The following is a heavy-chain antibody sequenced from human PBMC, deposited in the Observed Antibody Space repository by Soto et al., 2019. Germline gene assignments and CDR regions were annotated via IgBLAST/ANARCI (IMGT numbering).Heavy chain of an antibody. CDR1: GEAFRSYA. Sequence: FVKVSLEASGEAFRSYAISWVRQAHGQGLEWMGGIIPIFGTANYAQKFQGRVTITADESTSTAYMELSSLRSEDTAVYYCAREKGGYPVYYFDYWGQGTLVTVSS. J-gene: IGHJ4*02. D-gene: IGHD5-12*01. CDR2: IIPIFGTA. V-gene: IGHV1-69*01. CDR3: AREKGGYPVYYFDY.